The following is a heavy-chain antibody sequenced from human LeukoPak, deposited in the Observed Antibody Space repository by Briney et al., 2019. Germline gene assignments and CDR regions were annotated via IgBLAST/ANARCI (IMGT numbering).Heavy chain of an antibody. D-gene: IGHD4-17*01. V-gene: IGHV3-23*01. Sequence: GGSLRLSCAAPGFTFSSYAMSWVRQAPGKGLEWVSALSGSGGSTYYADSVKGRFTISRDNSKNTLYLQMNSLRAEDTAVYYCARGTTVTAGDYWGQGTLVTVSS. J-gene: IGHJ4*02. CDR2: LSGSGGST. CDR1: GFTFSSYA. CDR3: ARGTTVTAGDY.